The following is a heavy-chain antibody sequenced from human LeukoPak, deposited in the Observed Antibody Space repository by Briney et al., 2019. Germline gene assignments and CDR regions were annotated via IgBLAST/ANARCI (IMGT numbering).Heavy chain of an antibody. V-gene: IGHV3-23*01. CDR2: ISGSGGSA. CDR1: GFAFSTYA. Sequence: GGSLRLSCAASGFAFSTYAMSWVRQAPGKGLEWVSAISGSGGSAYYADSVKGRFTISRDNAKNSLYLQMNSLRDEDTAVYYCARDRAQYYYDSSGYYPLTPRAFDIWGQGTMVTVSS. J-gene: IGHJ3*02. CDR3: ARDRAQYYYDSSGYYPLTPRAFDI. D-gene: IGHD3-22*01.